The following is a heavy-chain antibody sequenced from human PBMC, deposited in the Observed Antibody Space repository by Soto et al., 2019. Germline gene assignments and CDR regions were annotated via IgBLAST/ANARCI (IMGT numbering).Heavy chain of an antibody. CDR2: ISSSSNTI. CDR3: ARMDSNSFRFANYYYGRAV. V-gene: IGHV3-48*02. Sequence: EVQLVESGGGLVQPGGSLRLSCAASGFTFSSYSMNWVRQGPGKGLEWVSYISSSSNTIYYADSVKGRFSISRDNAKSSLYLQKNSLRDEDTAVYYCARMDSNSFRFANYYYGRAVWGQGTTVTVSS. D-gene: IGHD6-6*01. J-gene: IGHJ6*02. CDR1: GFTFSSYS.